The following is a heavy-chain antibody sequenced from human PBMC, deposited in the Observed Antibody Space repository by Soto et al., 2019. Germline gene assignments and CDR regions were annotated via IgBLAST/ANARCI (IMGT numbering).Heavy chain of an antibody. CDR2: IKQDGSEK. CDR1: GFTFSSYW. V-gene: IGHV3-7*01. CDR3: ARDPNIVLVPAALRSYYYYYGMDV. D-gene: IGHD2-2*01. J-gene: IGHJ6*02. Sequence: GGSLRLSCAASGFTFSSYWMSWVRQAPGKGLEWVANIKQDGSEKYYVDSVKGRFTISRDNAKNSLYLQMDSLRAEDTAVYYCARDPNIVLVPAALRSYYYYYGMDVWGQGTTVTVSS.